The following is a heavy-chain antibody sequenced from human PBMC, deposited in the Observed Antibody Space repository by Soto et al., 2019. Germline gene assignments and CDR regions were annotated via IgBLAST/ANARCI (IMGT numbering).Heavy chain of an antibody. CDR1: GGSISSGDYY. CDR3: ARAILVLRYFDWFPNWFDP. Sequence: PSETLSLTCTVSGGSISSGDYYWSWIRQPPGKGLEWIGYIYYGGSTYYNPSLKSRVTISVDTSKNQFSLKLSSVTAADTAVYYCARAILVLRYFDWFPNWFDPWGQGTLVTVSS. CDR2: IYYGGST. J-gene: IGHJ5*02. V-gene: IGHV4-30-4*01. D-gene: IGHD3-9*01.